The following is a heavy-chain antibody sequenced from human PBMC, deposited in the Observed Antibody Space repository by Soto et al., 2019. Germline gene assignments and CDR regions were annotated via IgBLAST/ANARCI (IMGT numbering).Heavy chain of an antibody. J-gene: IGHJ4*02. V-gene: IGHV3-66*01. CDR2: IYSGGST. CDR1: GFTVSTKY. CDR3: ARDPWAADY. D-gene: IGHD3-16*01. Sequence: WGSLRLSCAASGFTVSTKYMSWVRQAPGKGLEWVSVIYSGGSTFYAGSVRGRFTISRDNSKNTVNLQMNSLRAEDTAVYYCARDPWAADYWGQGTLVTVSS.